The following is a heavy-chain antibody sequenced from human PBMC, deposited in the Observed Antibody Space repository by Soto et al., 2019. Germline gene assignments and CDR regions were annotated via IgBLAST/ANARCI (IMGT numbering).Heavy chain of an antibody. D-gene: IGHD6-19*01. V-gene: IGHV4-4*02. J-gene: IGHJ4*02. Sequence: PSETLSLTCAFSGDSVTSNVWWSWVRQSPGKGLEWIGEAYHNGLTDYNPSLKSRVTMSVDTSKNEFSLKLTSLTAADTAIYYCVSDAAVTGEYDRFDYRGQGSLVTVSS. CDR1: GDSVTSNVW. CDR3: VSDAAVTGEYDRFDY. CDR2: AYHNGLT.